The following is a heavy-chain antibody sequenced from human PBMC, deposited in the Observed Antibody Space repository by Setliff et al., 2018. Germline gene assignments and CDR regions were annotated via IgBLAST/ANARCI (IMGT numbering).Heavy chain of an antibody. J-gene: IGHJ4*02. D-gene: IGHD6-19*01. CDR3: ARYSSGWFFDY. Sequence: GGSLRLSCAASGFTFADYGMNWVRQAPGKGLEWLASINPHASEKYYVDSVKGRFTISRDNAKNSLYLQMNSLRAEDTAVYYCARYSSGWFFDYWGQGTPVTVSS. V-gene: IGHV3-7*01. CDR1: GFTFADYG. CDR2: INPHASEK.